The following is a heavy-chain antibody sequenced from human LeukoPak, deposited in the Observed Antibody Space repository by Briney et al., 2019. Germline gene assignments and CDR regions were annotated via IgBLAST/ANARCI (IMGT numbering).Heavy chain of an antibody. J-gene: IGHJ5*02. CDR3: ARWFVLNWFDP. CDR2: INHSGST. D-gene: IGHD3-10*01. V-gene: IGHV4-34*01. CDR1: GGSFSGYY. Sequence: SETLSLTCAVYGGSFSGYYWSWIRQPPGKGLEWIGEINHSGSTNYSPSLKSRVTISVDTSKNQFSLKLSSVTAADTAVYYCARWFVLNWFDPWGQGTLVTVSS.